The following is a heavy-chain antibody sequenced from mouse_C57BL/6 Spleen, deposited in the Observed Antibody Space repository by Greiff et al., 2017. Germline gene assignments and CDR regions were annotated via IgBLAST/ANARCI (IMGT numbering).Heavy chain of an antibody. V-gene: IGHV1-22*01. CDR2: INPNNGGT. D-gene: IGHD2-12*01. J-gene: IGHJ1*03. Sequence: EVQLQESGPELVKPGASVKMSCKASGYTFTDYNMHWVKQSHGKSLEWIGYINPNNGGTSYNQKFKGKATLTVNKSSSTAYMELRSLTSEASAVYYCARVGYSPWYFDVWGTGTTVTVSS. CDR1: GYTFTDYN. CDR3: ARVGYSPWYFDV.